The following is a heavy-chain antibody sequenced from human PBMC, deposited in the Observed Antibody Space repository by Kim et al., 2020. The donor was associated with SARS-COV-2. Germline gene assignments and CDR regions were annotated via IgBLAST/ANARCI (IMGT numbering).Heavy chain of an antibody. CDR3: ARAGRLSPQIGPQQWDGAGFDP. CDR2: IYYSGST. Sequence: SETLSLTCTVSGGSISSYYWSWIRQPPGKGLEWIGYIYYSGSTNYNPSLKSRVTISVDTSKNQFSLKLSSVTAADTAVYYCARAGRLSPQIGPQQWDGAGFDPWGQGTLVTVSS. V-gene: IGHV4-59*01. J-gene: IGHJ5*02. CDR1: GGSISSYY. D-gene: IGHD6-19*01.